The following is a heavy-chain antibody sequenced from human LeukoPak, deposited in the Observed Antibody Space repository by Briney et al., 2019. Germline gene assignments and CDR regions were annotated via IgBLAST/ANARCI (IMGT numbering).Heavy chain of an antibody. V-gene: IGHV4-59*01. CDR1: GGSISSYY. CDR3: ARGSREYGLPTRTYGFDP. J-gene: IGHJ5*02. CDR2: IYYSGST. Sequence: SETLSLTCTVSGGSISSYYWSWIRQPPGKGLEWIGYIYYSGSTNYNPSLKSRVTISVDTSKNQFSLKLSSVTAADTAVYYCARGSREYGLPTRTYGFDPWGQGTLVTVSS. D-gene: IGHD2/OR15-2a*01.